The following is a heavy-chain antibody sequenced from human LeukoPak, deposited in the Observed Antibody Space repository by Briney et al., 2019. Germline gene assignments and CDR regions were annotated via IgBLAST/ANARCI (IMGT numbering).Heavy chain of an antibody. CDR3: ARDVWGYDY. V-gene: IGHV6-1*01. Sequence: SQTLSLTCAISGDSVSSTTAAWNWIRRSPSRGLEWLGRTYYRSKWYNDYAVSMKSRIIINPDTSKNQFSLQLNSVTPDGTAVYYCARDVWGYDYWGQGTLVTVSS. CDR1: GDSVSSTTAA. J-gene: IGHJ4*02. D-gene: IGHD7-27*01. CDR2: TYYRSKWYN.